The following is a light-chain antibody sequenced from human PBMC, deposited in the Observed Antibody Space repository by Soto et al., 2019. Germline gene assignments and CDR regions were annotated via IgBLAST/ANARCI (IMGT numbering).Light chain of an antibody. CDR2: GVT. V-gene: IGLV2-8*01. Sequence: QSVLTQPPSASGSPGQSVTISCTGTSSDVGGYNYVSWYQQHPGKAPKLMIYGVTKRPSGVPDRFSGSKSGNTASLTVSGLKAEDESYYYCISYAGSTNYVFGTGTKLTVL. J-gene: IGLJ1*01. CDR1: SSDVGGYNY. CDR3: ISYAGSTNYV.